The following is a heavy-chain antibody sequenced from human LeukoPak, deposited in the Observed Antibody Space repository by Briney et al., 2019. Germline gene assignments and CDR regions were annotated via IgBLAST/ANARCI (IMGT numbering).Heavy chain of an antibody. CDR2: MNPNSGKS. Sequence: ASVTVSCKASGSSFTTHDINWVRQSTGQGLEWMGWMNPNSGKSGYAQKFQGRVTMTRDASISTVYMELSSLGSDDTAVYYCARESGLTDNWLDSWGQGTLVIVSS. V-gene: IGHV1-8*01. J-gene: IGHJ5*01. CDR3: ARESGLTDNWLDS. CDR1: GSSFTTHD. D-gene: IGHD5-12*01.